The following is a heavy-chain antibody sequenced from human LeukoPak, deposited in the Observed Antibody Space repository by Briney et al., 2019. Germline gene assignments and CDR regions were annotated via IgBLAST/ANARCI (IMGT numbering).Heavy chain of an antibody. Sequence: ASVKVSCKASGYTFSSYGISWVRQAPGQGLEWMGWISGYNGNTKYVQKLQGRVTMTTDTTTSTAYMELSSLRSEDTAVYYCARDDIVVVPAAVQTYYYYYGMDVWGQGTTVTVSS. D-gene: IGHD2-2*01. CDR1: GYTFSSYG. CDR2: ISGYNGNT. V-gene: IGHV1-18*01. J-gene: IGHJ6*02. CDR3: ARDDIVVVPAAVQTYYYYYGMDV.